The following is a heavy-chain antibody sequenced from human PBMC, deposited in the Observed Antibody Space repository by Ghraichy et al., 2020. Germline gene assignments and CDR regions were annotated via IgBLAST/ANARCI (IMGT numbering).Heavy chain of an antibody. CDR1: GFTFSDHY. V-gene: IGHV3-72*01. D-gene: IGHD3-16*01. J-gene: IGHJ4*02. CDR2: TRSKADSYTT. Sequence: GGSLRLSCAASGFTFSDHYMDWVRQAPGKGLEWVGRTRSKADSYTTEYAASVKGRFTISRDDSKNSLYLQMNSLKTEDTAVYYCARVVGVIPPDYWGQGTLVTVSS. CDR3: ARVVGVIPPDY.